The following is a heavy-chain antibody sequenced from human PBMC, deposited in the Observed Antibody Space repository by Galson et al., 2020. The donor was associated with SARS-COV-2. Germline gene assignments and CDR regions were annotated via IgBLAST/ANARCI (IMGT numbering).Heavy chain of an antibody. CDR3: AKDGSTSGAATNWFDP. Sequence: ASVKDSCKASGYTFTGYFMHWVRQAPGQGLEWMGWINPNSGGTNYAQKFQDRVTMTWDTSIRTAYMVLSRLRSDDTAVYYCAKDGSTSGAATNWFDPWGQGTPVTVSS. V-gene: IGHV1-2*02. CDR2: INPNSGGT. D-gene: IGHD1-26*01. CDR1: GYTFTGYF. J-gene: IGHJ5*02.